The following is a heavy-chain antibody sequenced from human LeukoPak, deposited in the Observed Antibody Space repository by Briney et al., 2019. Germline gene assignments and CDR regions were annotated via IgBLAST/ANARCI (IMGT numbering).Heavy chain of an antibody. CDR1: GFTFSSYW. V-gene: IGHV3-7*03. J-gene: IGHJ6*03. D-gene: IGHD3-9*01. Sequence: GGSLRLSCAASGFTFSSYWMSWVRQAPGKGLEWVANIKQDGNEKDYVDSVRGRFTISRDNAKNSLYLQMNSLRADDTAVYYCARLPYYDWSLPGYMDVWGKGTTVTISS. CDR3: ARLPYYDWSLPGYMDV. CDR2: IKQDGNEK.